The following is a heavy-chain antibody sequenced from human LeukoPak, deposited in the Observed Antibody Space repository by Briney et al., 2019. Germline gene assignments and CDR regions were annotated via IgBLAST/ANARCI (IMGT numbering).Heavy chain of an antibody. CDR3: VREGFCSTTKCPRAFDI. CDR2: ISYDGINQ. CDR1: GFTFSKYA. V-gene: IGHV3-30*01. Sequence: GGSLRLSCAASGFTFSKYAMHWVRQAPGKGLDWMAVISYDGINQYYPDSVKGRFTISRDNAKNTLSLQMNGLRAEDTAVYYCVREGFCSTTKCPRAFDIWGQGTMVTVSS. D-gene: IGHD2-2*01. J-gene: IGHJ3*02.